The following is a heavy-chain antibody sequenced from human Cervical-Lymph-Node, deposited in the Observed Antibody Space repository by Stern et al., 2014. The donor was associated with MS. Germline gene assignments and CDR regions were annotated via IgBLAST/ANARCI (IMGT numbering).Heavy chain of an antibody. J-gene: IGHJ4*02. CDR2: IYYSGST. Sequence: VQLVESGPGLVKPSETLSLTCTVSGGSISSYYWSWIRQPPGKGLEWIGYIYYSGSTNYNPSLKSRVTISVDTSKNQFSLKLSSVTAADTAVYYCARGDYEYWGQGTLVTVSS. CDR1: GGSISSYY. V-gene: IGHV4-59*01. D-gene: IGHD4-17*01. CDR3: ARGDYEY.